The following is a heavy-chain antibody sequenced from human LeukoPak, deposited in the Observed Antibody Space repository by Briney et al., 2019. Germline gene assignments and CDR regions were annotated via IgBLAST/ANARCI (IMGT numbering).Heavy chain of an antibody. CDR2: ISSSSSTI. J-gene: IGHJ4*02. V-gene: IGHV3-48*01. CDR1: GFTFSSYN. D-gene: IGHD2-21*01. Sequence: QSGGSLRLSCAASGFTFSSYNINWVRQAPGRGLEWVSYISSSSSTIHYADSVKGRFTISRDNAKNSLYLQMNSLRAEDTAVYYCAIAFVVARGYFDSWGQGTLVTVSS. CDR3: AIAFVVARGYFDS.